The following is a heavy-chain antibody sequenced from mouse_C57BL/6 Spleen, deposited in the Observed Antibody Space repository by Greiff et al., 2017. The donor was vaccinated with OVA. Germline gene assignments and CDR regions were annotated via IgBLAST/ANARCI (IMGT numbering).Heavy chain of an antibody. CDR3: ARNPLGSSYRYFDV. CDR2: INPNYGTT. D-gene: IGHD1-1*01. V-gene: IGHV1-39*01. CDR1: GYSFTDYN. J-gene: IGHJ1*03. Sequence: SGAELMKPGASVKLSCKASGYSFTDYNMNWVKQSNGKSLEWIGVINPNYGTTSYNQKFKGKATLTVDQSSSTAYMQLNSLTSEDSAVYYCARNPLGSSYRYFDVWGTGTTVTVSS.